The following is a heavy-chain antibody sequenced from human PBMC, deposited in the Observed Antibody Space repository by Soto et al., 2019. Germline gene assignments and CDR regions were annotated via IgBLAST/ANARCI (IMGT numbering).Heavy chain of an antibody. D-gene: IGHD2-2*01. CDR3: ARASRGGSNWFDP. V-gene: IGHV4-31*03. CDR2: IYYSGST. Sequence: SRTVSLTITVAGGSIISGGYYWSWLRQHPGKGLEWIGYIYYSGSTYYNPSLKSRVTISVDTSKNQFSLKLSSVTAADTAVYYCARASRGGSNWFDPWGQGTLVNVSA. J-gene: IGHJ5*02. CDR1: GGSIISGGYY.